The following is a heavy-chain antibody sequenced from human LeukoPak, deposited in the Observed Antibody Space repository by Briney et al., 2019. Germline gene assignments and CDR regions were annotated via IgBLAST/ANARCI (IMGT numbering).Heavy chain of an antibody. V-gene: IGHV3-30*18. CDR1: GFTFSSYG. J-gene: IGHJ3*02. CDR2: ISYDGSNK. Sequence: SGGSLRLSCAASGFTFSSYGMHWVRQAPGKGLEWVAVISYDGSNKYYADSVKGRFTISRDNSKNTLYLQMNSLRAEDTAVYYCAKEHAGFDIWGQGTMVTVSS. CDR3: AKEHAGFDI.